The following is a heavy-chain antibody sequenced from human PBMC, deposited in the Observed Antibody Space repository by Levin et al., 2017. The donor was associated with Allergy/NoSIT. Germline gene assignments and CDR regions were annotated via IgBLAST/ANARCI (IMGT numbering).Heavy chain of an antibody. CDR3: ATGGGSSGYPDD. CDR1: GHTFNDYY. D-gene: IGHD3-22*01. J-gene: IGHJ4*02. V-gene: IGHV1-2*02. Sequence: ASVKVSCKGSGHTFNDYYMHWVRRAPGQGLEWMGWMNPHGGGRNYAQRFQGRVTMTRDSSISTVYMELRRLRSDDTAVYYCATGGGSSGYPDDWGQGTLVTVSS. CDR2: MNPHGGGR.